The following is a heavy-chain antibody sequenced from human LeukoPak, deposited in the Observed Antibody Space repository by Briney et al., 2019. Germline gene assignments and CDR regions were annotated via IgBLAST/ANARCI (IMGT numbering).Heavy chain of an antibody. V-gene: IGHV3-23*01. CDR1: GFTFSSYA. CDR2: ISASGGST. J-gene: IGHJ3*02. Sequence: GGSLRLSCAASGFTFSSYAMSWVRQAPGKGLEWVSAISASGGSTYYADSVKGRFTISRDNSKNTLYLQMNSLRAEDTAVYYCAKDRIADFWSGATNDAFDIWGQGTMVTVSS. D-gene: IGHD3-3*01. CDR3: AKDRIADFWSGATNDAFDI.